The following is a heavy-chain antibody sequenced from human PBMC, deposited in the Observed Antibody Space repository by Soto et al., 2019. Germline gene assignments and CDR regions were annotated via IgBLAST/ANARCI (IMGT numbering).Heavy chain of an antibody. J-gene: IGHJ4*02. CDR1: GFTFSAYA. V-gene: IGHV3-23*01. CDR3: AKDLARY. Sequence: GGSLRLSCVASGFTFSAYAISWVRQAPGKGLEWVSAISGSGDTTYYADSVKGRFTISRDNSKNTLYLQMNSLRAEDTAVYYCAKDLARYWGQGTLVTVSS. CDR2: ISGSGDTT.